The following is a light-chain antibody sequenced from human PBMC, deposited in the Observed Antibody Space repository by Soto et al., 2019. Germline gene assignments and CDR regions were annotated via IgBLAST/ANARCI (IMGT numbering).Light chain of an antibody. CDR1: QSVSSY. V-gene: IGKV3-11*01. J-gene: IGKJ1*01. CDR3: QQRSNWPPRGT. Sequence: IVLTQAPATLSLSPGERAPLSCRASQSVSSYLAWYQQKPGQAPRLLIYDASNRATGIPARFSGSGSGTDFTLTISSLEPEDFAVYYCQQRSNWPPRGTFGQGTKVDI. CDR2: DAS.